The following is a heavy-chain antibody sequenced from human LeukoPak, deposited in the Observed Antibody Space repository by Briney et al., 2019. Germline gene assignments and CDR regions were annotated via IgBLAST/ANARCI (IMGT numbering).Heavy chain of an antibody. V-gene: IGHV3-7*01. CDR3: ASEGKLAYCGGDCYSTDAFDI. J-gene: IGHJ3*02. CDR1: GFTFSSYW. D-gene: IGHD2-21*02. CDR2: IKQDGSEK. Sequence: PGRSLRLSCAASGFTFSSYWMSWVRQAPGKGLEWVANIKQDGSEKYYVDSVKGRFTISRDNAKNSLYLQMNSLRAEDTAVYYCASEGKLAYCGGDCYSTDAFDIWGQGTMVTVSS.